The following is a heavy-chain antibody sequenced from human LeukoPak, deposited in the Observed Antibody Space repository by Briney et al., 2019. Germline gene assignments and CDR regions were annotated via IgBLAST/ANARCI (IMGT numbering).Heavy chain of an antibody. CDR3: ARALGLESYYYYGMDV. CDR2: IYTSGST. Sequence: RSESLSLTCTLPGGSPSSYHWSWIRQPAGGGLEWIGRIYTSGSTNYNPTLKSRVAMSVDTSKNQFSLKLSSVTAADTAVYYCARALGLESYYYYGMDVWGQGTTVTVSS. J-gene: IGHJ6*02. CDR1: GGSPSSYH. V-gene: IGHV4-4*07. D-gene: IGHD3-16*01.